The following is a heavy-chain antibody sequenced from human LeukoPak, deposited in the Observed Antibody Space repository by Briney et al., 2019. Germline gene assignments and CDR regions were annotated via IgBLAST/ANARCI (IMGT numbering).Heavy chain of an antibody. D-gene: IGHD3-22*01. J-gene: IGHJ6*03. CDR3: ARVGYYDSSGYRGYYYCYYMDV. Sequence: SQTLSLTXTVSGGSISSGSYYWSWIRQPAGKGLEWIGRIYTSGSTNYNPSLKSRVTISVDTSKNQFSLKLSSVTAADTAVYYCARVGYYDSSGYRGYYYCYYMDVRGKGTTVTVSS. CDR1: GGSISSGSYY. CDR2: IYTSGST. V-gene: IGHV4-61*02.